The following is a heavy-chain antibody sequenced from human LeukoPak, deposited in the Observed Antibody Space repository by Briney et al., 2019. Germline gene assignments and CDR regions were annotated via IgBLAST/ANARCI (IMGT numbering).Heavy chain of an antibody. D-gene: IGHD2-21*01. CDR3: AREGGIGQYYFDY. Sequence: ASVKVSCKASGYTFTGYYMHWVRQAPGQGLEWMGWINPNSGGTNYAQKFQGGVTMTRDTSISTAYMELSGLRSDDTAVYYCAREGGIGQYYFDYWGQGTLVTVSS. CDR1: GYTFTGYY. CDR2: INPNSGGT. V-gene: IGHV1-2*02. J-gene: IGHJ4*02.